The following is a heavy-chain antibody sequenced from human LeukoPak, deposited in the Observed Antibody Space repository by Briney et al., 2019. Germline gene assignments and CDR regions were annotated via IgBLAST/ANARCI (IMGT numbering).Heavy chain of an antibody. CDR2: IYTTGTT. Sequence: PSETLSLTCTVSGDSITSYYWSWIRQSAEKGLEWIGRIYTTGTTNYNPSLKGRVTVSVDTSKNQFFLKLRSVTAADTAVYYCARTYNWNDEFDYWGQGTLVTVSS. V-gene: IGHV4-4*07. D-gene: IGHD1-20*01. CDR1: GDSITSYY. CDR3: ARTYNWNDEFDY. J-gene: IGHJ4*02.